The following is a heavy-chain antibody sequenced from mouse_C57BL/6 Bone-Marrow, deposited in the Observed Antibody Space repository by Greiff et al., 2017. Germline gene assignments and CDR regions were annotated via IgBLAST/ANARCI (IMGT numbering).Heavy chain of an antibody. CDR2: ISYDGSN. V-gene: IGHV3-6*01. Sequence: EVQLQESGPGLVKPSQSLSLTCSVTGYSITSGYYWNWIRQFPGNKLEWMGYISYDGSNNYNPSLKNRISITRDTSKNQFFLKLNSVTTEDTATYYCARDRDGYYATDYWGQGTTLTVSS. CDR1: GYSITSGYY. J-gene: IGHJ2*01. D-gene: IGHD2-3*01. CDR3: ARDRDGYYATDY.